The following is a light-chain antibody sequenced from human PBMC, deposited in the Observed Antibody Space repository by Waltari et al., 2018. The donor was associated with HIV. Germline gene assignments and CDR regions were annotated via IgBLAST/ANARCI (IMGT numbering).Light chain of an antibody. J-gene: IGLJ2*01. CDR1: NIANTG. V-gene: IGLV3-1*01. CDR3: QAWDSSTVV. CDR2: DYS. Sequence: SSGLTQPPSVSVAPGPTATITCEGNNIANTGVPWLQQKPGQAPMVVLYDYSKRPSGIPERFSGSNSGNTATLTISGTQAMDEADYYCQAWDSSTVVFGGGTKLTVL.